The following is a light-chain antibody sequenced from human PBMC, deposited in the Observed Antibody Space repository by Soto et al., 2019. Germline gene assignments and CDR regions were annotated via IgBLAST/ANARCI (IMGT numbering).Light chain of an antibody. V-gene: IGKV3-20*01. J-gene: IGKJ1*01. CDR2: DAS. CDR3: QQHDTSPWT. Sequence: EIVLTQSPGTLSLSPGERATLSCRASQSVNSHLAWYQQKPGQAPRLLIYDASRRATGIPDRFSGGGSGTDFTLTISRLEPEDFAVFVGQQHDTSPWTFGQGTKVESK. CDR1: QSVNSH.